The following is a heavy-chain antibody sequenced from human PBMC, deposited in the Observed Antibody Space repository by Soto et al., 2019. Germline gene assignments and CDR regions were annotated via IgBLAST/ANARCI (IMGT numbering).Heavy chain of an antibody. J-gene: IGHJ4*02. CDR2: ISGSGGST. Sequence: PGGSLRLSCAASGFDFSTFGMNRVRQAPGKGLEWVSAISGSGGSTYYADSVKGRFTISRDNSKNTLYLQMNSLRAEDTAVYYCAKGASGYSYTHFDYWGQGTLVTVSS. CDR3: AKGASGYSYTHFDY. V-gene: IGHV3-23*01. CDR1: GFDFSTFG. D-gene: IGHD5-18*01.